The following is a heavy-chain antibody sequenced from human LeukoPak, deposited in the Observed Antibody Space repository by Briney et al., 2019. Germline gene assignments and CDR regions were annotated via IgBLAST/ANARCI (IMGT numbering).Heavy chain of an antibody. CDR3: ARGETTVTIVH. CDR2: INTNTGNP. CDR1: GYTFTNYG. Sequence: GASVKVSCKASGYTFTNYGMNWVRQAPGQGLEWMGWINTNTGNPTYAQGFTGRFVFSLDTSVSTAYLQIGSLKAEDTAVYYCARGETTVTIVHWGQGTLVTVSS. V-gene: IGHV7-4-1*01. J-gene: IGHJ4*02. D-gene: IGHD4-17*01.